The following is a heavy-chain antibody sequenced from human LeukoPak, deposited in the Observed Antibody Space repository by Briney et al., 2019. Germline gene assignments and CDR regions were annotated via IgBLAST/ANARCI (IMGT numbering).Heavy chain of an antibody. J-gene: IGHJ4*02. Sequence: SETLSLTCAVSGGSISSSNWWSWVRQPPGKGLEWIGEIYHSGSTNYNPSLKSRVTISVDKSKNQFSLKLSSVTAADTAVYYCARESGSYYDSSGYPYYFDYWGQGTLVTVSS. CDR3: ARESGSYYDSSGYPYYFDY. V-gene: IGHV4-4*02. CDR2: IYHSGST. D-gene: IGHD3-22*01. CDR1: GGSISSSNW.